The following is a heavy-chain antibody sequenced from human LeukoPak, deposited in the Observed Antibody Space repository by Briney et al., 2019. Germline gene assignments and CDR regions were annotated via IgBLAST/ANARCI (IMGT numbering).Heavy chain of an antibody. J-gene: IGHJ4*02. CDR2: IYPGDSDT. V-gene: IGHV5-51*01. CDR1: GYSFINYW. Sequence: GESLQISCKGSGYSFINYWIGWVRQMPGKGLEWMGIIYPGDSDTRYSPSFQGQVTISADKSISTAYLQWSSLKASDTAMYYCARPGFEYSSSSGVDYWGQGTLVTVSS. CDR3: ARPGFEYSSSSGVDY. D-gene: IGHD6-6*01.